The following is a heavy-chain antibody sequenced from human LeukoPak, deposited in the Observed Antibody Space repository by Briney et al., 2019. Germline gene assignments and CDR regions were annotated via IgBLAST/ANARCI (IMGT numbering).Heavy chain of an antibody. CDR3: ARSGSTAFDY. CDR1: GGSIISGSYY. CDR2: IYTSGST. Sequence: PSETLSLTCTVSGGSIISGSYYWSWIRQPAGKGLEWIGRIYTSGSTNYNPSLKSRVTISVDTSKNQFSLKLSSVTAADTAVYYCARSGSTAFDYWGQGTLVTVSS. J-gene: IGHJ4*02. V-gene: IGHV4-61*02. D-gene: IGHD1-26*01.